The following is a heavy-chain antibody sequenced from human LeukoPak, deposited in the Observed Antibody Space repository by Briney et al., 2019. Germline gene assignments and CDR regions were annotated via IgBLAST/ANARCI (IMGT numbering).Heavy chain of an antibody. D-gene: IGHD5-12*01. V-gene: IGHV4-39*07. CDR2: VYYSGST. CDR3: ARDDSGYDGEHRVDAFDI. CDR1: GGSISSSSYY. J-gene: IGHJ3*02. Sequence: SETLSLTCTVSGGSISSSSYYWGWIRQPPGKGLEWIGNVYYSGSTYYNPSLKSRVTISVDTSKNQFSLKLSSVTAADTAVYYCARDDSGYDGEHRVDAFDIWGQGTMVTVSS.